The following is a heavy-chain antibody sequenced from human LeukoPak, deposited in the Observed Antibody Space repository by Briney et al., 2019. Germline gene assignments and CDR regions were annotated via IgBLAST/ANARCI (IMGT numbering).Heavy chain of an antibody. V-gene: IGHV1-3*01. CDR2: INAGNGNT. D-gene: IGHD3-9*01. Sequence: ASVKVSCKASGYTFTSYAMHWVRQAPGQRLEWMGWINAGNGNTKYSQKFQGRVTITRDTSASTAYMELSSLRSEDTAVYYCARGHRYFDWPLPGYWGQGTLVTVSS. J-gene: IGHJ4*02. CDR3: ARGHRYFDWPLPGY. CDR1: GYTFTSYA.